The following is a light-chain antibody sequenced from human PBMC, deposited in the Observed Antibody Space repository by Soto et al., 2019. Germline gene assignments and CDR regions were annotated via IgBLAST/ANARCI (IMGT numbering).Light chain of an antibody. Sequence: QAVVTQTPSASGTPGQRVTISCSGSSSNIGSNFVYWYQHLPGTAPKLLIYRNIRRDSGVPDRFSASKSGTSASLAIGGLRSEDEGDYYCASWDDSLSGVVFGGGTKLTVL. V-gene: IGLV1-47*01. CDR2: RNI. J-gene: IGLJ2*01. CDR1: SSNIGSNF. CDR3: ASWDDSLSGVV.